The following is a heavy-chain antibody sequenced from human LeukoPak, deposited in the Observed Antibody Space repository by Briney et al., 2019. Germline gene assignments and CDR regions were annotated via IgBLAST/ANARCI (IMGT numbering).Heavy chain of an antibody. D-gene: IGHD3-16*01. CDR3: AKGDPTFLFWYFDL. CDR1: GGSITSFY. V-gene: IGHV4-59*01. Sequence: SETLSLTCTVSGGSITSFYWSWIRQPPGKGLEWIGYIYYSGNTNYNPSLKSRVTISVDRSKNQFSLKLSSVTAADTAIYYSAKGDPTFLFWYFDLWGRGTLVTVSS. CDR2: IYYSGNT. J-gene: IGHJ2*01.